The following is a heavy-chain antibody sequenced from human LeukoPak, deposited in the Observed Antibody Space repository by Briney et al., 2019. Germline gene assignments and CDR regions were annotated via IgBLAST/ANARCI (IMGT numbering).Heavy chain of an antibody. CDR2: INHSGST. V-gene: IGHV4-34*01. Sequence: PSETLSLTCAVYGGSFSGYYWSWIRQPPGKGLEWIGEINHSGSTNYNPSLKSRVTISVDTSKNQFSLKLSSVTAADTAVYYCARVKNYYGMDVWGQGTTVTVPS. J-gene: IGHJ6*02. CDR3: ARVKNYYGMDV. CDR1: GGSFSGYY.